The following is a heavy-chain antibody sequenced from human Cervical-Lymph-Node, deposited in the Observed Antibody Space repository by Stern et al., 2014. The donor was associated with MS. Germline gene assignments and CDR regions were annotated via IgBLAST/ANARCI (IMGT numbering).Heavy chain of an antibody. CDR3: ARERQQYCNSEGCSYWYFDL. Sequence: QVQLQESGPGLVKPSGTLSLTCAVSGGSVSSTNWRSWVRQSPGKGLEWIGNIYHSGASISHPSLRSRVSISLDNSKNHLSLHLTSVTAADMAVYYCARERQQYCNSEGCSYWYFDLWGRGTLVTVSS. D-gene: IGHD2/OR15-2a*01. CDR2: IYHSGAS. V-gene: IGHV4-4*02. CDR1: GGSVSSTNW. J-gene: IGHJ2*01.